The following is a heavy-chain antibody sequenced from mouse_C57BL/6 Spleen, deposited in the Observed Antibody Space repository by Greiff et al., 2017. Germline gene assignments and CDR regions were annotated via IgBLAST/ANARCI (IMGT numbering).Heavy chain of an antibody. D-gene: IGHD2-4*01. CDR3: AKLGLRGYAMDY. Sequence: VKVVESGAELVRPGASVKLSCKASGYTFTDYYINWVKQRPGQGLEWIARIYPGSGNTYYNEKFKGKATLTAEKSSSTAYMQLSSLTSEDSAVYFCAKLGLRGYAMDYWGQGTSVTVSS. J-gene: IGHJ4*01. CDR2: IYPGSGNT. CDR1: GYTFTDYY. V-gene: IGHV1-76*01.